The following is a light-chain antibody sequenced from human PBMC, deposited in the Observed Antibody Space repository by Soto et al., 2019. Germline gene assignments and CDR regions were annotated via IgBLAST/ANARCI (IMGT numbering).Light chain of an antibody. J-gene: IGLJ3*02. V-gene: IGLV2-14*01. CDR1: NSDVVGYNY. CDR2: EVS. CDR3: SSYTTSTTWV. Sequence: QSVLTQPASVSGSPGQSIAISCTGTNSDVVGYNYVSWYQHHPGKAPKLMIYEVSNRPSGVSNRFSGSKSGNTASLTISGLQAEDEADYYCSSYTTSTTWVFGGGTKLTVL.